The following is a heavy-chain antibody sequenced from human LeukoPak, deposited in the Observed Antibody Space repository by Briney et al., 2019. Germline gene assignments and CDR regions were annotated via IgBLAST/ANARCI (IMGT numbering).Heavy chain of an antibody. CDR1: GFTFSSYD. CDR2: LSYDGSKE. D-gene: IGHD2-2*01. Sequence: GGSLRLSCAASGFTFSSYDMHWVRQAPGKGLEWVALLSYDGSKEYYADSVKGRFTISRDNSKNTLYVQMNSLRAEDTAVYYCARVRSSASSLFYGMDVWGQGTTVTVSS. CDR3: ARVRSSASSLFYGMDV. J-gene: IGHJ6*02. V-gene: IGHV3-30*19.